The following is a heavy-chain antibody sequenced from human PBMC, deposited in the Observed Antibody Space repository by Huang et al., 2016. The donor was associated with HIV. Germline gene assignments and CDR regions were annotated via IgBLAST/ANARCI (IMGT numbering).Heavy chain of an antibody. Sequence: QVHLQQWGAGLLKPSETLTLTCAVSGASFTGNYWTWIRQTPGKGLEWIGEINDSGATIDNPSLESRVTISIDRSKKEFALRLSSRTAADTAVYYCARQWVLLDYLMGMDVWGQGTTVIVSS. J-gene: IGHJ6*02. CDR2: INDSGAT. CDR3: ARQWVLLDYLMGMDV. D-gene: IGHD3-3*01. V-gene: IGHV4-34*01. CDR1: GASFTGNY.